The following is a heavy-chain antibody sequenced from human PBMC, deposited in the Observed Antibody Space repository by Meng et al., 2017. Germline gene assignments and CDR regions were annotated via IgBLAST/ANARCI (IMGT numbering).Heavy chain of an antibody. CDR3: ATRGNPYLDC. CDR2: INAYNGYT. J-gene: IGHJ4*02. Sequence: QGQLVWPWTEGSKPGASVKVSCNASAQPLSSDGFAWVRQAPGQGLEWMGWINAYNGYTDYAQKFLGRVTLTTDTSTNTGYMELRSLTSDDTAVYYCATRGNPYLDCWGQGTLVTVSS. V-gene: IGHV1-18*01. CDR1: AQPLSSDG.